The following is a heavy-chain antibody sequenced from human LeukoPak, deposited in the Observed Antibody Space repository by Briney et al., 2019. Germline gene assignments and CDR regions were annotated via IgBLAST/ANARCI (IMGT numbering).Heavy chain of an antibody. D-gene: IGHD3-10*01. Sequence: GRSLRPSCAASGFTFSSYGMHWVRQAPGRGLEWVAVIWYDGSNKYYADSVKGRFTISRDNSKNTLYLQMNSLRAEDTAVYYCARDSGSGSYGDYWGQGTLVTVSS. CDR3: ARDSGSGSYGDY. CDR2: IWYDGSNK. J-gene: IGHJ4*02. CDR1: GFTFSSYG. V-gene: IGHV3-33*01.